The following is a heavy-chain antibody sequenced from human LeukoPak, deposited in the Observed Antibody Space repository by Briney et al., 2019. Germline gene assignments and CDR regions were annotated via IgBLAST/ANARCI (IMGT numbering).Heavy chain of an antibody. CDR2: IYDSGST. CDR3: AREGVRYFDWLSGPPFDY. D-gene: IGHD3-9*01. CDR1: GGSISSSNYY. V-gene: IGHV4-39*02. Sequence: PSETLSLTCTVSGGSISSSNYYWGWIRQAPGKGLEWIGSIYDSGSTYYNPSLKSRVTIYVDTSKNQFSLKLSSVTAADTAVYYCAREGVRYFDWLSGPPFDYWGQGTLVTVSS. J-gene: IGHJ4*02.